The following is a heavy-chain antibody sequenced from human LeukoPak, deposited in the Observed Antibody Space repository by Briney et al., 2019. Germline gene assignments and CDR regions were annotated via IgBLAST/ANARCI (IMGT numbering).Heavy chain of an antibody. J-gene: IGHJ4*02. CDR1: GDSTSGSY. D-gene: IGHD2-8*01. CDR2: VYYSGST. CDR3: ARRHCINGVCFLGY. V-gene: IGHV4-59*08. Sequence: SETLSLTCTVSGDSTSGSYWSWIRQPPGKGLEWIGSVYYSGSTYYNPSLKSRVTIAVDTSKNQFSLQLSSVTAADTAAYYCARRHCINGVCFLGYWGQGTLVTVSS.